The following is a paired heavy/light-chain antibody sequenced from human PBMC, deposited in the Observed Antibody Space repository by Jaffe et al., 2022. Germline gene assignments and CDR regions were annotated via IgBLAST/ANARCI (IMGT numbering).Heavy chain of an antibody. D-gene: IGHD2-2*01. CDR3: AKDWDIVVVPAPTGFDP. V-gene: IGHV3-30*18. CDR1: GFTFSSYG. J-gene: IGHJ5*02. CDR2: ISYDGSNK. Sequence: QVQLVESGGGVVQPGRSLRLSCAASGFTFSSYGMHWVRQAPGKGLEWVAVISYDGSNKYYADSVKGRFTISRDNSKNTLYLQMNSLRAEDTAVYYCAKDWDIVVVPAPTGFDPWGQGTLVTVSS.
Light chain of an antibody. Sequence: AIRMTQSPSSFSASTGDRVTITCRASQGISSYLAWYQQKPGKAPKLLIYAASTLQSGVPSRFSGSGSGTDFTLTISCLQSEDFATYYCQQYYSYPRTFGPGTKVDIK. CDR2: AAS. CDR1: QGISSY. J-gene: IGKJ3*01. CDR3: QQYYSYPRT. V-gene: IGKV1-8*01.